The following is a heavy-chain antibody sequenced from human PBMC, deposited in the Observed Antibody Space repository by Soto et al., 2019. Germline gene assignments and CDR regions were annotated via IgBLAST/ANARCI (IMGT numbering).Heavy chain of an antibody. Sequence: TGGSLRLSCAASGFTFSSYAMHWVRQAPGKGLEWVAVISYDGSNKYYADSVKGRFTISRDNSKNTLYLQMNSLRAEDTAVYYCWNTTPHSWGQGTLVTVSS. V-gene: IGHV3-30-3*01. CDR3: WNTTPHS. CDR2: ISYDGSNK. D-gene: IGHD1-26*01. J-gene: IGHJ4*02. CDR1: GFTFSSYA.